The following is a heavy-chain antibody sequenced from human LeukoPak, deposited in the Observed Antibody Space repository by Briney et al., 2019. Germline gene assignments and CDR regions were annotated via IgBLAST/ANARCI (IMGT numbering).Heavy chain of an antibody. J-gene: IGHJ4*02. CDR2: IRYDGSNK. CDR3: AKDLRGQQLPAYYFDY. Sequence: PGGSLRLSCAASGFTFSSYGMHWVRQAPGRGLEWVAFIRYDGSNKYYADSVKGRFTISRDNSKNTLYLQMNSLRAEDTAVYYCAKDLRGQQLPAYYFDYWGQGTPVTVSS. CDR1: GFTFSSYG. D-gene: IGHD6-13*01. V-gene: IGHV3-30*02.